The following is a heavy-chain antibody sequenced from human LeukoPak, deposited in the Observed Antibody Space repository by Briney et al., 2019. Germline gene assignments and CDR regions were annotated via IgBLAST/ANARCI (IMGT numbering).Heavy chain of an antibody. CDR3: ARDKYYYDSSGSIRFDY. CDR1: GFTFSDYY. D-gene: IGHD3-22*01. CDR2: IYTSGST. V-gene: IGHV4-4*07. Sequence: PGGSLRLSCAASGFTFSDYYWSWIRQPAGKGLEWIGRIYTSGSTNYNPSLKSRVTMSVDTSKNQFSLKLSSVTAADTAVYYCARDKYYYDSSGSIRFDYWGQGTLVTVSS. J-gene: IGHJ4*02.